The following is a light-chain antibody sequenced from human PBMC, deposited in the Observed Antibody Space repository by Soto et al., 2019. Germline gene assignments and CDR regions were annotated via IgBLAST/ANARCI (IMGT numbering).Light chain of an antibody. CDR3: QQYNYWPPF. J-gene: IGKJ4*01. CDR2: GAS. V-gene: IGKV3-15*01. CDR1: QSVSSSY. Sequence: EIVLTQSPGTLCLSPGERATLSCRASQSVSSSYLAWYQQKPGQAPRLLIYGASTRATGIPARFSGSGSGTEFTLTISSLQSEDFAVYYCQQYNYWPPFFGGGTKVDIK.